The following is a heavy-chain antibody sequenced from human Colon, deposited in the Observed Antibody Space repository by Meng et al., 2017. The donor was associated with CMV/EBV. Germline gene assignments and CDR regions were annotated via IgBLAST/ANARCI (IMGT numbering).Heavy chain of an antibody. CDR2: IFSNGNT. J-gene: IGHJ4*02. Sequence: EGPLVEAGGGLVHPGGSLRLSFAVPSFNVSGGYMSWVRQAPGKGLEWFSSIFSNGNTYYADSVKGRFTISRDDSKNILFLQMNTLRAEDTAVYSCADFENGPGYWGQGTLVTVSS. CDR1: SFNVSGGY. V-gene: IGHV3-66*01. CDR3: ADFENGPGY. D-gene: IGHD1-14*01.